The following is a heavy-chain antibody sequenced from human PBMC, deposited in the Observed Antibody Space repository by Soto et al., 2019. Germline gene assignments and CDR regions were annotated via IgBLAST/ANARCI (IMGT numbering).Heavy chain of an antibody. D-gene: IGHD3-16*01. J-gene: IGHJ3*02. CDR3: ARAPYYDYIWGSYVIGALDI. V-gene: IGHV1-8*01. Sequence: ASVKVSCKASGYTFTSYDINWVRQATGQGLEWMGWMNPNSGNTGYAQKFQGRVTMTRNTSISTAYMELSSLRSEDTAVYYCARAPYYDYIWGSYVIGALDIWGQGTMVTVSS. CDR1: GYTFTSYD. CDR2: MNPNSGNT.